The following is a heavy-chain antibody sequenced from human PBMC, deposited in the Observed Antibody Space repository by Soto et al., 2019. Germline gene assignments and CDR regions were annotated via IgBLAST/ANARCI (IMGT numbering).Heavy chain of an antibody. CDR3: VRVAGSASWYETDS. D-gene: IGHD6-13*01. CDR1: GYSISSGYY. Sequence: NPSETLSLTCAVYGYSISSGYYWGWIRQPPGKGLEWLGTTYYGASSYYNPSLRSRITILLDASTNQLSLKLSSVTAADTAVYFCVRVAGSASWYETDSWGQGILVTVSS. CDR2: TYYGASS. J-gene: IGHJ4*02. V-gene: IGHV4-38-2*01.